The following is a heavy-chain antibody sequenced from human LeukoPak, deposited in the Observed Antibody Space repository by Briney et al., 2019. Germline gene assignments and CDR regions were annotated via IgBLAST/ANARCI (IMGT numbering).Heavy chain of an antibody. V-gene: IGHV1-69*06. CDR2: IIPIFGTA. CDR3: ARGRSYCSGGSCYSEDYYYGMDV. D-gene: IGHD2-15*01. Sequence: SVKVSCKASGGTFSSYAISWVRQAPGQGLEWMGGIIPIFGTANYAQKFQGRVTITADKSTSTAYMELSSLRSEDTAVYYCARGRSYCSGGSCYSEDYYYGMDVWGKGTTVTVSS. J-gene: IGHJ6*04. CDR1: GGTFSSYA.